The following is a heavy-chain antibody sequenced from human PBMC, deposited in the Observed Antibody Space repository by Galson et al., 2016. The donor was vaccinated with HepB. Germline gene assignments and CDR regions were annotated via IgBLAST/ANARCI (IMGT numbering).Heavy chain of an antibody. V-gene: IGHV3-30*03. CDR3: ARISPVDYSGDLDH. Sequence: SLRLSCAASGFTFSSYGMHWVRQAPGKGLEWVAVISYDGSNKYYADSVKGRFTISRANSKNTLYLQMSSLRPEDTAVYYCARISPVDYSGDLDHWGQGTLVTVSS. CDR2: ISYDGSNK. CDR1: GFTFSSYG. D-gene: IGHD4-11*01. J-gene: IGHJ4*02.